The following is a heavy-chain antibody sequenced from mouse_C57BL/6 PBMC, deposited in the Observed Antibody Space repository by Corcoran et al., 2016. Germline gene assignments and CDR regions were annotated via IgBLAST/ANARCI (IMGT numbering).Heavy chain of an antibody. V-gene: IGHV1-26*01. CDR1: GYTFTDYY. Sequence: EVQLQQSGPELVKPGASVKISCKASGYTFTDYYMNWVKQSHGKSLEWIGDINPNNGGTSYNQKFKGKATLTVDKSSSTAYMELRSLTSEDSAVYYCARWGLGREGYAMDYWGQGTSVTVSS. CDR3: ARWGLGREGYAMDY. J-gene: IGHJ4*01. D-gene: IGHD4-1*01. CDR2: INPNNGGT.